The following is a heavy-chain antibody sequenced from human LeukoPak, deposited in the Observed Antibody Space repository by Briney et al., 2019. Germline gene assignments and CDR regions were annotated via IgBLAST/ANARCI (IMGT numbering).Heavy chain of an antibody. CDR1: GFTFSSYS. V-gene: IGHV3-21*06. D-gene: IGHD3-10*01. CDR3: GMVRGVPY. J-gene: IGHJ4*02. CDR2: ISSSSSYI. Sequence: KTGGSLRLSCAASGFTFSSYSMNWVRQAPGKGLVWVSSISSSSSYIYYADSVKGRFTISRDNAKNSLYLQMNSLSVEDTAVYYCGMVRGVPYWGQGTRVTVSS.